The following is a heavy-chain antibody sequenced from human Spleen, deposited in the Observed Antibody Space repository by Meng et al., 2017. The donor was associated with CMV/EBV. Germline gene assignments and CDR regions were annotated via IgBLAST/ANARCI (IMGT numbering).Heavy chain of an antibody. CDR2: TYYRSKWYN. D-gene: IGHD1-26*01. J-gene: IGHJ5*02. CDR1: GASVSCNMAA. CDR3: ARDPIVGALGWFDP. Sequence: QSGHGLVNPLPSPSLTFAISGASVSCNMAALNWIRQSPSRGLEWLGMTYYRSKWYNEYAVSVKSRITINPDTSKNQFSLQLNSVTPEDTAVYYCARDPIVGALGWFDPWGQGTLVTVSS. V-gene: IGHV6-1*01.